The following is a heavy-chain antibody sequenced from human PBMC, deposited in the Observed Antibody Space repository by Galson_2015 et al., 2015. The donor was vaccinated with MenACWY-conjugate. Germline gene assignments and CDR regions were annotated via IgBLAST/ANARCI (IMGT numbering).Heavy chain of an antibody. CDR1: GGSISSSSYY. D-gene: IGHD5-24*01. CDR2: IYYSGST. Sequence: ETLSLTCTVSGGSISSSSYYWGWIRQPPGKGLEWIGSIYYSGSTYYNPSLKSRVTISVDTSKNQFSLKLSSVTAADTAVYYCARERTAADGYNWDYWGQGTLVTVSS. J-gene: IGHJ4*02. V-gene: IGHV4-39*07. CDR3: ARERTAADGYNWDY.